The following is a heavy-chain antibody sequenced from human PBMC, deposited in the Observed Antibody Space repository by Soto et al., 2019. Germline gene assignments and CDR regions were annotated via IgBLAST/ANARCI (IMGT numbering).Heavy chain of an antibody. CDR2: IFPSGST. J-gene: IGHJ4*02. Sequence: QVQLQESGPGLVKPSETLSLTCTVSGVSISNYYWTWIRQPAGKGLEWIGRIFPSGSTNYNPSLRARVTMSVDTSKNLFSLKLSSVTAADTALYYCASEGTAMKLHYWGQGTLVTVSS. D-gene: IGHD5-18*01. CDR3: ASEGTAMKLHY. V-gene: IGHV4-4*07. CDR1: GVSISNYY.